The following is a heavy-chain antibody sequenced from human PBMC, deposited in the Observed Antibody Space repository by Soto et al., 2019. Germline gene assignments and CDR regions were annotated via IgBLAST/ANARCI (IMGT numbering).Heavy chain of an antibody. J-gene: IGHJ3*02. V-gene: IGHV3-21*01. Sequence: EVQLVESGGGLVKPGGSLRLSCAASGFTFTTYSLTWVRQAPGQGLEWFASISSSGTYIFYADSVKGRFTISRDNAKNSLYLQMNRLRAEDTPVYFCARDRARTTNAFDIWGQGTMVTVSS. CDR3: ARDRARTTNAFDI. CDR1: GFTFTTYS. CDR2: ISSSGTYI. D-gene: IGHD3-10*01.